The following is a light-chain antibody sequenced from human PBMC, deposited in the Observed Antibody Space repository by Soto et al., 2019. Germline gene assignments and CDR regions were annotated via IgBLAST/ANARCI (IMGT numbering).Light chain of an antibody. CDR2: DVS. CDR3: NSYTSRSTPYV. CDR1: SSDVGAYDY. J-gene: IGLJ1*01. Sequence: QSALTQPASVSGSPGQSITISCTGTSSDVGAYDYVTWYQQHPGKAPKLMIYDVSRRPSGVSNRFSGSKSGNTASLTISGLQAEDEADYYCNSYTSRSTPYVFGTGTKVTVL. V-gene: IGLV2-14*01.